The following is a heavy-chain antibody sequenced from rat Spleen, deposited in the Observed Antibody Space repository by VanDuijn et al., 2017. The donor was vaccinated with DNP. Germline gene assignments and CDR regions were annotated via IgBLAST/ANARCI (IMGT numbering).Heavy chain of an antibody. CDR2: INTGSGGI. CDR1: GYTFTTYY. Sequence: QVQLRQSGAEPAKPGSSVKISCKASGYTFTTYYMTWIKQTTGQGLEYIGYINTGSGGINYNEKFKGKATLTVDTSSNTAFMQLSSLTPDDSAIYYCARRRLPYWYFDFWGPGTMVTVSS. D-gene: IGHD1-4*01. V-gene: IGHV1-43*01. J-gene: IGHJ1*01. CDR3: ARRRLPYWYFDF.